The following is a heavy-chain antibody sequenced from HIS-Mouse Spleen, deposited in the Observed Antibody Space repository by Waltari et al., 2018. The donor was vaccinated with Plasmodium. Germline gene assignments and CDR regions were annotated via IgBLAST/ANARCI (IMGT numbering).Heavy chain of an antibody. CDR3: AKDRRSSSWYVDY. D-gene: IGHD6-13*01. CDR2: ISYEGNNK. Sequence: QVQLVESGGGVVQPGRSLRLSCAASGFTFSSYGMHWFRQAPSKGREWGAVISYEGNNKYYAGSVKGRFTISRDNSKNTLYLQMNSRRAEDTAVYYCAKDRRSSSWYVDYWGQGTLVTVSS. J-gene: IGHJ4*02. CDR1: GFTFSSYG. V-gene: IGHV3-30*18.